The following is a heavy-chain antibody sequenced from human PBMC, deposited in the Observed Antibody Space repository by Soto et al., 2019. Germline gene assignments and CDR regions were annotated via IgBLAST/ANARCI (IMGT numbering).Heavy chain of an antibody. CDR3: AREYYYGSGPMSSYGMDV. D-gene: IGHD3-10*01. J-gene: IGHJ6*02. CDR1: GGTFSSYA. Sequence: SVKVSCKASGGTFSSYAISWVRQAPGQGLEWMGGIIPIFGTANYAQKFQGRVTITADESTSTAYMELSSLRSEDTAVYYCAREYYYGSGPMSSYGMDVWGQGTTVTVS. V-gene: IGHV1-69*13. CDR2: IIPIFGTA.